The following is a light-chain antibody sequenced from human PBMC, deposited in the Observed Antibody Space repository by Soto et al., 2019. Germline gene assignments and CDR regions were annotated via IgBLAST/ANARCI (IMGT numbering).Light chain of an antibody. Sequence: QSVLTQPPSASGSPGQSVTISCTGTSSDVGAYNYVSWYQQHPGKAPKLMIYEVSKRPSAVPDRFSGSKSGNTASLTVSGLQAEDEADDYCSSYAVGTIVYVFGTGTKVTVL. CDR3: SSYAVGTIVYV. CDR1: SSDVGAYNY. J-gene: IGLJ1*01. CDR2: EVS. V-gene: IGLV2-8*01.